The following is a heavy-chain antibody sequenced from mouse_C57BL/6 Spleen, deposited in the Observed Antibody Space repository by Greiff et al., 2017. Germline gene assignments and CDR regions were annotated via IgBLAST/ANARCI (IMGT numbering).Heavy chain of an antibody. Sequence: QVQLQQSGPELVKPGASVTISCKASGYAFSSSWMNWVKQRPGKGLEWIGRIYPGDGDTNYNGKFKGKATLTADKSSSTAYMQLSSLTSEDSAVYFCAKYDYDGGYAMDYWGQGTSVTVSS. CDR1: GYAFSSSW. D-gene: IGHD2-4*01. V-gene: IGHV1-82*01. CDR3: AKYDYDGGYAMDY. CDR2: IYPGDGDT. J-gene: IGHJ4*01.